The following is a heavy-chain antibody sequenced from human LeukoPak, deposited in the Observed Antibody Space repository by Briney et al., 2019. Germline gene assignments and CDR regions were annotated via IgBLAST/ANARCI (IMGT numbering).Heavy chain of an antibody. CDR1: GFTFSSYG. V-gene: IGHV3-23*01. J-gene: IGHJ4*02. Sequence: GGSLRLSCAASGFTFSSYGMSWVRRAPGKGLEWVSGISNSGGSTFYADSVTGRFTISRDNSKNTLYLQMNSLRAEDTAVYYCARGPSGYHNTGGQGTLVTVSS. D-gene: IGHD5-12*01. CDR2: ISNSGGST. CDR3: ARGPSGYHNT.